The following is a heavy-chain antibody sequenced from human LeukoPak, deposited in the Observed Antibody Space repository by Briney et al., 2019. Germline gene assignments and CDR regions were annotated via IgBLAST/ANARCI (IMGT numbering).Heavy chain of an antibody. CDR2: INVDTGNT. CDR3: ARRGAVINKRIVIEDY. J-gene: IGHJ4*02. CDR1: GVTFSHYG. Sequence: ASVKVSCRASGVTFSHYGITWLRQAPGQGLEWMGWINVDTGNTHYAKKFQGRVTLTTDTSTATAYMELKNLRNDDTAVYFCARRGAVINKRIVIEDYWGQGTLVNVSS. V-gene: IGHV1-18*01. D-gene: IGHD1/OR15-1a*01.